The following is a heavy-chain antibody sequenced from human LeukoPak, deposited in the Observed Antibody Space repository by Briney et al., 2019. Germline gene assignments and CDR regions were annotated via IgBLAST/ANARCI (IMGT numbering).Heavy chain of an antibody. CDR1: GGSISTYY. V-gene: IGHV4-4*07. J-gene: IGHJ4*02. D-gene: IGHD6-19*01. Sequence: SETLSLTCTVSGGSISTYYWNWIRQPAGKGLEWVGRIYTSGTTNYNPSLKSRVTMSVDTSKNQFSPKLSSVTAADTAVYYCARGKVVAGTPGQNSWDYWGQGTLVTVSS. CDR2: IYTSGTT. CDR3: ARGKVVAGTPGQNSWDY.